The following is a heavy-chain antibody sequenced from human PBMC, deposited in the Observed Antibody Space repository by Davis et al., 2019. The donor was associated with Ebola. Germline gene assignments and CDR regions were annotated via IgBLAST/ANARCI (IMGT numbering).Heavy chain of an antibody. J-gene: IGHJ6*02. CDR2: ISSSSSYI. CDR3: ARASRGPKTGTTTYYYYYYGMDV. Sequence: PGGSLRLSCAASGFTFSSYSMNWVRQAPGKGLEWVSSISSSSSYIYYADSVKGRFTISRDNAKNSLYLQMNSLRAEDTAVYYCARASRGPKTGTTTYYYYYYGMDVWGQATTVTVSS. V-gene: IGHV3-21*01. CDR1: GFTFSSYS. D-gene: IGHD1-7*01.